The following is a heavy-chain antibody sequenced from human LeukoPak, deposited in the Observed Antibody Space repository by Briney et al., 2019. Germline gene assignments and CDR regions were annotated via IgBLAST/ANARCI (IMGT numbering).Heavy chain of an antibody. J-gene: IGHJ4*02. D-gene: IGHD6-13*01. CDR1: GGAISSSSYY. V-gene: IGHV4-39*07. Sequence: NPSETLSLTCTVSGGAISSSSYYWGWLRQPPGRGLEWIGSIYYSGSTYYNPSLKSRVTISVDTSKNQFSLKLSSVTAADTAVYYCARGIAAADYFDYWGQGTLVTVSS. CDR3: ARGIAAADYFDY. CDR2: IYYSGST.